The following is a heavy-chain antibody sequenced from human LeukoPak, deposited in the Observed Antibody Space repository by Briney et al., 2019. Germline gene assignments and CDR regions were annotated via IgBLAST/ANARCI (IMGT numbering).Heavy chain of an antibody. CDR1: GYTFTGQY. Sequence: ASVKVSCKASGYTFTGQYLHWVRQAPGRGLERMGWINPNSGATTYAQTFQGRVTMTRDTSISTVYMDLSSLTSDDTAVYYCARVGSGWYLLYWGQGTLVTVSS. V-gene: IGHV1-2*02. CDR3: ARVGSGWYLLY. J-gene: IGHJ4*02. CDR2: INPNSGAT. D-gene: IGHD6-19*01.